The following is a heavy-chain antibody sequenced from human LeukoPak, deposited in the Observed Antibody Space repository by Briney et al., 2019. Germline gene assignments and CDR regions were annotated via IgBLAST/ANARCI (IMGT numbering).Heavy chain of an antibody. Sequence: GGSLSLSCPAPGFPFSSNAMSWARQAPGKGLKWASAITASGGDTFHADSVKGRFTISRDNSKNTLYLQMHSLRVEDTAIYYCAKGSSSSRPYYFHYWGQGTLVTVSS. V-gene: IGHV3-23*01. CDR2: ITASGGDT. J-gene: IGHJ4*02. CDR1: GFPFSSNA. CDR3: AKGSSSSRPYYFHY. D-gene: IGHD6-6*01.